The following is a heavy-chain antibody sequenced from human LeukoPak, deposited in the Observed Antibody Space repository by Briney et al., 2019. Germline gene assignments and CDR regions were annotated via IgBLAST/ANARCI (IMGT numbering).Heavy chain of an antibody. V-gene: IGHV3-73*01. CDR2: IKSKANGYVT. CDR1: GFTFSDSG. CDR3: TRGTLTTDQSFDY. J-gene: IGHJ4*02. Sequence: GGSLRLSCAASGFTFSDSGMHWVRQASGKGLEWVARIKSKANGYVTAYSASVRGRFTISRDDSRNTAYLQMNSLKTEDTAVYYCTRGTLTTDQSFDYWGQGTLVTVSS. D-gene: IGHD4-17*01.